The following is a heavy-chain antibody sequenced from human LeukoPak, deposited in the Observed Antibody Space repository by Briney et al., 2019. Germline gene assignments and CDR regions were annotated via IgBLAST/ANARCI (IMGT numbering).Heavy chain of an antibody. D-gene: IGHD3-22*01. Sequence: SETLSLTCTVSGGSISSYYWSWIRQPPGKGLEWIGYIYYSGSTNYNPSLKSRVTISADTSKNQFSLKLSSVTAADTAVYYCARHPDYYDSSGYLDYWGQGTLVTVSS. CDR1: GGSISSYY. CDR3: ARHPDYYDSSGYLDY. CDR2: IYYSGST. J-gene: IGHJ4*02. V-gene: IGHV4-59*08.